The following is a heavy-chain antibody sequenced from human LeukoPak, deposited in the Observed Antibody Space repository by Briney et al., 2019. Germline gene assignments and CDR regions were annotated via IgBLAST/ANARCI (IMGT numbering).Heavy chain of an antibody. Sequence: SVKVSCKASGGTFSSYAISWVRQAPGQGLEWMGGIIPILGTANYAQKFQGRVTITADESTSTAYMELSSLRSEDTAVYYCARDHDFWSGYYTGVFDYWGQGTLVTVSS. CDR3: ARDHDFWSGYYTGVFDY. V-gene: IGHV1-69*13. J-gene: IGHJ4*02. D-gene: IGHD3-3*01. CDR2: IIPILGTA. CDR1: GGTFSSYA.